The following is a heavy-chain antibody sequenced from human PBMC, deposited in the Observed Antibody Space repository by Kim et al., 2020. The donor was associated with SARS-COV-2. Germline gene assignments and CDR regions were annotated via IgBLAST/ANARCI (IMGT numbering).Heavy chain of an antibody. Sequence: YNPPRKGRVTMSVDTSKNQFPLKLCSVTAADTAVYYWARVSSSSSGPMDVWGKGTTVTVSS. CDR3: ARVSSSSSGPMDV. D-gene: IGHD6-6*01. V-gene: IGHV4-4*07. J-gene: IGHJ6*03.